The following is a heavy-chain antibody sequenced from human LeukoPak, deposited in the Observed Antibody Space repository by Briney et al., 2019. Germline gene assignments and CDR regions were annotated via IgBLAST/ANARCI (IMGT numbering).Heavy chain of an antibody. CDR1: GFTFSNYA. Sequence: GGSLRLSCAASGFTFSNYAMRWVRQDPGKGLAWVSTVSGSGATTYYADSVKGRFTISRDNSKNTLYLQMSSLRVDDTAVYYCARIEQWLVLIDYWGQGTLVTVSS. J-gene: IGHJ4*02. CDR2: VSGSGATT. CDR3: ARIEQWLVLIDY. V-gene: IGHV3-23*01. D-gene: IGHD6-19*01.